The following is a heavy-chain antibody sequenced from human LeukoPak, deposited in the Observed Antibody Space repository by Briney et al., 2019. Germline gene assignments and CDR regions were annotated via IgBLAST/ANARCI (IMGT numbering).Heavy chain of an antibody. CDR1: GYTFTGYY. CDR3: ARDLPEIPAAITDY. CDR2: INPNSGGT. J-gene: IGHJ4*02. Sequence: ASVTVSCKASGYTFTGYYMHWVRQAPGQGLEWMGWINPNSGGTNYAQKFQGRVTMTRDTSISTAYMELSRLRSDDTAVYYCARDLPEIPAAITDYWGQGTLVTVSS. V-gene: IGHV1-2*02. D-gene: IGHD2-2*01.